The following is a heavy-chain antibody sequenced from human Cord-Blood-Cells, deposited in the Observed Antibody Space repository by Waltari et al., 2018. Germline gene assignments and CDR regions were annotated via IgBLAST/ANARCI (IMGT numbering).Heavy chain of an antibody. V-gene: IGHV4-61*01. CDR3: ARDPIGYGDYY. Sequence: QVQLQESGPGLVKPSETLSLTCTVSGGSVSSGSYYWSWLRQPPGKGLEWIGYIYYSGSTNYNPSLKSRVTISVDTSKNQCSLKLSSVTAADTAVYYCARDPIGYGDYYWGQGTLVTVSS. J-gene: IGHJ4*02. CDR2: IYYSGST. CDR1: GGSVSSGSYY. D-gene: IGHD4-17*01.